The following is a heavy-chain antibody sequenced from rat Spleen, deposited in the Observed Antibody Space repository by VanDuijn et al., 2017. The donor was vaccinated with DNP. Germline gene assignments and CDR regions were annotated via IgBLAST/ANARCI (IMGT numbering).Heavy chain of an antibody. V-gene: IGHV6-8*01. D-gene: IGHD1-1*01. CDR1: GFTFSNAW. Sequence: EVQLVETGGSLVQPGKSLKLTCATSGFTFSNAWMHWVRQSPEKQLEWVAQIKAKSNNYATYYAESVKGRFTISRDDSKSSVYLQMNSLKEEDTAIYYCTTTVVDYWGQGVMVTVSS. CDR3: TTTVVDY. CDR2: IKAKSNNYAT. J-gene: IGHJ2*01.